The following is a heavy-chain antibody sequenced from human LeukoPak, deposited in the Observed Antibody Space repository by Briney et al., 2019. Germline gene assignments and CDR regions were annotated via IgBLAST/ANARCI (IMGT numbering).Heavy chain of an antibody. CDR3: ARDFYSVTDSSDPRGYCFDP. CDR1: GFTFSSYA. Sequence: GGSLRLSCAASGFTFSSYAMHWVRQAPGKGLEWVAVISYDGSNKYYADSVKGRFTISRDNSKNTLYLQMNSLRAEDTAVYYCARDFYSVTDSSDPRGYCFDPWGQGTLVTVSS. J-gene: IGHJ5*02. D-gene: IGHD6-19*01. V-gene: IGHV3-30-3*01. CDR2: ISYDGSNK.